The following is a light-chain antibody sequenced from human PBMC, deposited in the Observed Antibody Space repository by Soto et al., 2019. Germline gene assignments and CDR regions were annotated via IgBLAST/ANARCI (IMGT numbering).Light chain of an antibody. Sequence: SYELTQPPSVSVAPGKTARITCGGNNIGSKSVHWYQQKPGQAPVLVIYYDSDRPSGIPERFSGSNSGNTATLTISRVEPGDEADYYCQVWDSSSDLVFGGGTKLTVL. CDR1: NIGSKS. J-gene: IGLJ2*01. CDR3: QVWDSSSDLV. V-gene: IGLV3-21*04. CDR2: YDS.